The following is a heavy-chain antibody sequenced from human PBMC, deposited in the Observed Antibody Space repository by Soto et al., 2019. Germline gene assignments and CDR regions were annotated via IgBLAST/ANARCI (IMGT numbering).Heavy chain of an antibody. J-gene: IGHJ5*02. CDR1: GYSFTSCW. Sequence: GESLKISCKGSGYSFTSCWIGWVRLMPGKGLEWMGIIYPGDSDTSYSPSFQGQVTISAHKSISTAYLQWSSLKASDTAMYYCARISQEIRFLEWGRFDPWGQGTLVTVSS. CDR2: IYPGDSDT. D-gene: IGHD3-3*01. V-gene: IGHV5-51*01. CDR3: ARISQEIRFLEWGRFDP.